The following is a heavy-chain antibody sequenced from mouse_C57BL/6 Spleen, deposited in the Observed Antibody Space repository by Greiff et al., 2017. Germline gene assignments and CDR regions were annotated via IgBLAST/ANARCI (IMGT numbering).Heavy chain of an antibody. J-gene: IGHJ2*01. D-gene: IGHD1-1*01. CDR2: IYPGSGNT. CDR3: ARSLTTVVGGYFDY. CDR1: GYTFTDYY. V-gene: IGHV1-76*01. Sequence: QVQLQQSGAELVRPGASVKLSCKASGYTFTDYYINWVKQRPGQGLEWIARIYPGSGNTYYNEKFKGKATLTAEKSSSTAYMQLSSLTSEDSAVYFCARSLTTVVGGYFDYWGQGTTLTVSS.